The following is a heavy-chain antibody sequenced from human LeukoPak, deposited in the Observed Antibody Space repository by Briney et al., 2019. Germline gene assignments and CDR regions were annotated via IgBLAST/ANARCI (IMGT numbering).Heavy chain of an antibody. CDR3: ARDSLSGSYLDY. V-gene: IGHV1-69*04. CDR1: GGTFSSYA. CDR2: IIPILGIA. J-gene: IGHJ4*02. D-gene: IGHD1-26*01. Sequence: GASVKVSCKASGGTFSSYAISWVRQAPGQGLEWMGRIIPILGIANYAQKFQGRATITADKSTSTAYMELSSLRSEDTAVYYCARDSLSGSYLDYWGQGTLVTVSS.